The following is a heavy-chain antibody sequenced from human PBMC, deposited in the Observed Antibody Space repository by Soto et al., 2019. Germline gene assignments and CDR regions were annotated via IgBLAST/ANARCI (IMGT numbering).Heavy chain of an antibody. CDR1: GFAFSAYA. CDR2: ISGTGVPT. CDR3: AKSFCSSSSCFFLWVDP. V-gene: IGHV3-23*01. Sequence: EVQLLESGGGLVQPGGSLRLSCAAFGFAFSAYAMSWVRQAPGKGLECISLISGTGVPTLYAESVKGRFSVSRDNSKDTLFLEMNNLRDDDTAIYYCAKSFCSSSSCFFLWVDPWGPGTLVTVSS. J-gene: IGHJ5*02. D-gene: IGHD2-2*01.